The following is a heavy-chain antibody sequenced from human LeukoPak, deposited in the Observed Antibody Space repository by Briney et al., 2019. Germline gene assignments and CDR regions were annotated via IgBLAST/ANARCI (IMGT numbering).Heavy chain of an antibody. CDR2: INHSGST. CDR1: GGSFSGYY. Sequence: SETLSLTCAVYGGSFSGYYWSWIRQPPGKGLEWIGEINHSGSTNYNPSLKSRVTISVDTSKNQFSLKLSSVTAADTAVYYCARGGVGAKAVQHWGQGTPVTVSS. CDR3: ARGGVGAKAVQH. V-gene: IGHV4-34*01. J-gene: IGHJ1*01. D-gene: IGHD1-26*01.